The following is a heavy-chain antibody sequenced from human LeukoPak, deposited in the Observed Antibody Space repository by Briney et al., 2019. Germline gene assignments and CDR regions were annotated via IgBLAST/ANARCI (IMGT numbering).Heavy chain of an antibody. Sequence: KPSQTLSLTCAVSGGSISSGGYSWNWIRQPPGKGLEWIGYIYHSGSTYYNPSLKSRVTILVNRSKNQSSLKLSSVTAADTAVYYCARRGDGYNYDAFDIWGQGTMVTVSS. CDR1: GGSISSGGYS. V-gene: IGHV4-30-2*01. D-gene: IGHD5-24*01. CDR2: IYHSGST. CDR3: ARRGDGYNYDAFDI. J-gene: IGHJ3*02.